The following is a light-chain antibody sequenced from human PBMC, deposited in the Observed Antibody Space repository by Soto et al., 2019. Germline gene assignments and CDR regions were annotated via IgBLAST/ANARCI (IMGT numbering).Light chain of an antibody. CDR3: QQYGTSLFP. CDR2: AVS. Sequence: EIVLTQSPGTLSLSPGERAALSCRASQSVTTNSLAWYQQKPGQAPRLLIYAVSSRATGIPDRFSGSGSGTDFTLTISRVEPEDFAVYYCQQYGTSLFPFGQGTRLESK. V-gene: IGKV3-20*01. CDR1: QSVTTNS. J-gene: IGKJ5*01.